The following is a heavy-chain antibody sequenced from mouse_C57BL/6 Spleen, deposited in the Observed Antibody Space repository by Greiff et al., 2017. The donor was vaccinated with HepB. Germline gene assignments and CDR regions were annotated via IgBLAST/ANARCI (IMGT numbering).Heavy chain of an antibody. CDR2: IYPGSGST. Sequence: QVQLQQPGAELVKPGASVKMSCKASGYTFTSYWITWVKQRPGQGLEWIGDIYPGSGSTNYNEKFKSKATLTVDTSSSTAYMQLSSLTSEDSAVYYCARDYGSSDWYFDVWGRGTAVTVSS. D-gene: IGHD1-1*01. CDR3: ARDYGSSDWYFDV. V-gene: IGHV1-55*01. J-gene: IGHJ1*03. CDR1: GYTFTSYW.